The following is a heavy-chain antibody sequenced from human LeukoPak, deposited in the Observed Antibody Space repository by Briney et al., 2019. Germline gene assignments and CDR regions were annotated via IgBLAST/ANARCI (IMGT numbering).Heavy chain of an antibody. CDR2: IYYSGST. CDR3: ARVPTVIGYDAFDI. D-gene: IGHD4-17*01. J-gene: IGHJ3*02. V-gene: IGHV4-39*07. Sequence: SETLSLTCTVSGGSISSSSYYWGWIRQPPGKGLEWIGSIYYSGSTYYNPSLKSRVTISVDTSKNQFSLKLSSVTAADTAVYYCARVPTVIGYDAFDIWGQGTMVTVSS. CDR1: GGSISSSSYY.